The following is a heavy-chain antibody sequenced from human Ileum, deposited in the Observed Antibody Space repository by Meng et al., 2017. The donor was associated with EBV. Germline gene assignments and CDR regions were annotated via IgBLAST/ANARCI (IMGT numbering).Heavy chain of an antibody. Sequence: LTLRVSGSGLGKPPQTLSPLCAVSCGSIIRGGPSWSVIRQPPGKGLEWIGDIQHSGSTYYNPSLKSRVTISVDRSRNQFSLNLSAVTAADTAVYYCARAHPVVYFFDYWGQGTLVTVSS. D-gene: IGHD4-23*01. CDR1: CGSIIRGGPS. CDR3: ARAHPVVYFFDY. V-gene: IGHV4-30-2*01. J-gene: IGHJ4*02. CDR2: IQHSGST.